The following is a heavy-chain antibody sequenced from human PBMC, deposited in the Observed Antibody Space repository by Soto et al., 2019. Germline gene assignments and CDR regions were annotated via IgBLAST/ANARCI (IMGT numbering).Heavy chain of an antibody. D-gene: IGHD2-8*01. J-gene: IGHJ4*02. CDR2: IIPIFGTA. CDR3: ARVKSPSYCTNGVCYTPFDY. CDR1: GVTFSSYA. V-gene: IGHV1-69*06. Sequence: VASVKVSCKASGVTFSSYAISWVRQAPGQGLEWMGGIIPIFGTANYAQKFQGRVTITADKSTSTAYMELSSLRSEDTAVYYCARVKSPSYCTNGVCYTPFDYWGQGTLVTVSS.